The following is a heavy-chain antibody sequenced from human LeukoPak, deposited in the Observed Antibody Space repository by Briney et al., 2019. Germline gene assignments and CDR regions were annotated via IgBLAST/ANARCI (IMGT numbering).Heavy chain of an antibody. J-gene: IGHJ2*01. CDR3: ARRYFDL. CDR2: INQDGSQT. V-gene: IGHV3-7*01. Sequence: GGSLRLSCAASGFTLRGYWMHWVRQAPGRGLEWVANINQDGSQTYYLGSVKGRFTISRDNAKDSLYLQMNSLRVDDTAVYYCARRYFDLWGRGTLVSVSS. CDR1: GFTLRGYW.